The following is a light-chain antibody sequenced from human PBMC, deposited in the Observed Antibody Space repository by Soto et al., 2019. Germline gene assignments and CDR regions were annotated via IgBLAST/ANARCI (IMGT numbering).Light chain of an antibody. CDR1: QGIAGY. Sequence: DIQVTQSPSCLPGSLGERVTITCRASQGIAGYLAWYQQKPGKAPKLLIYVASTLQSGVPSRFSGSGSETDFTLTISSLQPEDSATYYCQQLRAYPTTFGQGTRLEIK. J-gene: IGKJ5*01. CDR3: QQLRAYPTT. V-gene: IGKV1-9*01. CDR2: VAS.